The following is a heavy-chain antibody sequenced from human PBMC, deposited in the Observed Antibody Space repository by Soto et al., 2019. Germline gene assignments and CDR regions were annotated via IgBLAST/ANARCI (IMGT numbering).Heavy chain of an antibody. J-gene: IGHJ4*02. Sequence: PGGSLRLSCAASGFTFSNAWMSWVRQAPGKGLEWVGRIKSKTDGGTTDYAAPVKGRFTISRDDSKNTLYLQMNSLKTEDTAVYYCTTSHYYDSSGAKDYWGQGTLVTVSS. CDR1: GFTFSNAW. CDR2: IKSKTDGGTT. D-gene: IGHD3-22*01. V-gene: IGHV3-15*01. CDR3: TTSHYYDSSGAKDY.